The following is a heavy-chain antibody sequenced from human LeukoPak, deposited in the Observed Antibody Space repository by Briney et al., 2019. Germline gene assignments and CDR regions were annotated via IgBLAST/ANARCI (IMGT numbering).Heavy chain of an antibody. D-gene: IGHD6-19*01. Sequence: GGSLRLSCTASGFTFSTCAMSWVRQAPGRGLEWVSALSGSGVYTYYADSVKGRFTISRDNSENTLYLQMNSLRAEDTAIYYCAKGWEYSSGFDYWGQGTLVTVSS. CDR2: LSGSGVYT. J-gene: IGHJ4*02. CDR3: AKGWEYSSGFDY. CDR1: GFTFSTCA. V-gene: IGHV3-23*01.